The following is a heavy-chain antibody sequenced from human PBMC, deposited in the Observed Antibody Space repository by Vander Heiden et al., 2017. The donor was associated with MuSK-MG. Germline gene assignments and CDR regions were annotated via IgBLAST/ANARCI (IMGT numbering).Heavy chain of an antibody. CDR1: GFTFSSYW. CDR3: ARDFIRGGFDY. Sequence: EVQLVESGGGLVQPGGSLRLSWAAAGFTFSSYWMSWVRQGPGKGLEWVANMKQDGSEKYYVDSVKGRFTISRDNAKNSLYLQMYSLRAEDTAVYYCARDFIRGGFDYWGQGTLVAVSS. V-gene: IGHV3-7*01. CDR2: MKQDGSEK. J-gene: IGHJ4*02. D-gene: IGHD3-10*01.